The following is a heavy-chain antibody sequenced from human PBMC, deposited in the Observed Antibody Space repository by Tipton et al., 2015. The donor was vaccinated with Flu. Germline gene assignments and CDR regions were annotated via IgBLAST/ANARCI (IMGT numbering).Heavy chain of an antibody. D-gene: IGHD3-16*02. J-gene: IGHJ4*02. CDR3: ARDSPSLRLGDLSSFDY. CDR1: GGSFSGYY. Sequence: TLSLTCVVHGGSFSGYYWSWIRRSPGKGLEWIGEIDHSGTTNYSPSLKSRVTISRDTSKIQFSLNMGSVTAADTAVYYCARDSPSLRLGDLSSFDYWGQGTLVTVSS. CDR2: IDHSGTT. V-gene: IGHV4-34*01.